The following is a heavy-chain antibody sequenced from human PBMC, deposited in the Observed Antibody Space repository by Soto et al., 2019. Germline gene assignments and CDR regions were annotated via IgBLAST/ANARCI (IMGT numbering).Heavy chain of an antibody. CDR1: GFTLSDYY. V-gene: IGHV3-11*01. CDR3: ARDPFHGTTGWNWFDP. CDR2: ISSSGSTI. J-gene: IGHJ5*02. D-gene: IGHD1-7*01. Sequence: GGSLRLSCAASGFTLSDYYMSWIRQAPGKGLEWVSYISSSGSTIYYADSVKGRFTISRDNAKNSLYLQMNSLRAEDTAVYYCARDPFHGTTGWNWFDPWGQGTLVTVSS.